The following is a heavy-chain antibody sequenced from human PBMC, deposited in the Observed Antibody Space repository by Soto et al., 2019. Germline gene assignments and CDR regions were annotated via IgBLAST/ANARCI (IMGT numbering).Heavy chain of an antibody. CDR2: ISAYNGNT. D-gene: IGHD6-13*01. V-gene: IGHV1-18*04. Sequence: ASVKVSCKASGYTFTSYGISWVRQAPGQGLEWMGWISAYNGNTNYAQKLQGRVTMTTGTSTSTAYMELRSLRSDDTAVYYCARVRIAAAGSYGMDVWGQGATVTVSS. CDR3: ARVRIAAAGSYGMDV. J-gene: IGHJ6*02. CDR1: GYTFTSYG.